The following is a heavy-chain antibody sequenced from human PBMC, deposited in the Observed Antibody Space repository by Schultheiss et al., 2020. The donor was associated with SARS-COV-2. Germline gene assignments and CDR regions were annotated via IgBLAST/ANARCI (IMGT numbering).Heavy chain of an antibody. CDR3: AGYLEQPVDY. CDR2: IYHSGST. CDR1: GGSISSGGYS. V-gene: IGHV4-30-2*01. D-gene: IGHD3-3*01. Sequence: SETLSLTCAVSGGSISSGGYSWSWIRQPPGKGLEWIGYIYHSGSTYYNPSLKSRVTISVDTSKNQFSLKLSSVTAADTAVYYCAGYLEQPVDYWGQGTLVTVSS. J-gene: IGHJ4*02.